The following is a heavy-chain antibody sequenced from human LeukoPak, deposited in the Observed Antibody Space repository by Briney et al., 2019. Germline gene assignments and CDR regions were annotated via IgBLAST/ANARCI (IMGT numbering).Heavy chain of an antibody. Sequence: GGSLRLSCAASGFTFSSYAMSWVRQAPGKGLEWVSAISGSGGSTYYADSVKGRFTISRDNSKNTLYLQMNSLRAEDTAVYYCAKGLLWFGELLFSRLFYGMDVRGQGTTVTVSS. D-gene: IGHD3-10*01. CDR1: GFTFSSYA. CDR2: ISGSGGST. J-gene: IGHJ6*02. V-gene: IGHV3-23*01. CDR3: AKGLLWFGELLFSRLFYGMDV.